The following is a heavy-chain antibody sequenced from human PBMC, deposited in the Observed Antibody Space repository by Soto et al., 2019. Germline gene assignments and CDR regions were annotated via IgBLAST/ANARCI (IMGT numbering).Heavy chain of an antibody. V-gene: IGHV3-23*01. J-gene: IGHJ6*02. CDR2: ISGSGGST. D-gene: IGHD6-13*01. CDR1: GFTFSSYA. Sequence: PGGSLRLSCAASGFTFSSYAMSWVRQAPGKGLEWVSAISGSGGSTYYADSVKGRFTISRDNSKNTLYLQMNSLRAEDTAVYYCAKAMGQHQYYYYGMDVWSQGTTVTVSS. CDR3: AKAMGQHQYYYYGMDV.